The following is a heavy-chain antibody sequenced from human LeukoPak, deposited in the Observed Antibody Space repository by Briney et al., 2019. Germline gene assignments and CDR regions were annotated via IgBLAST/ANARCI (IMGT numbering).Heavy chain of an antibody. CDR1: GFSVNTNY. J-gene: IGHJ3*02. CDR2: LYSGGGA. CDR3: ARGKTSDDIIEDAFDI. V-gene: IGHV3-66*01. Sequence: GGSLRLSCAASGFSVNTNYMTWVRQAPGKGLEWVSVLYSGGGAYYADSVKDRFTISRDYSQNTLLLQMNSLRAEDTALYYCARGKTSDDIIEDAFDIWGQGTMVAVAS. D-gene: IGHD3-9*01.